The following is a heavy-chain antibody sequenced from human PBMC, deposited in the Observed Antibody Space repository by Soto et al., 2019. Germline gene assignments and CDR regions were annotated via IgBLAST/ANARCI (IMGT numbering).Heavy chain of an antibody. CDR2: INAGNGNT. CDR1: GYTFTSYA. CDR3: ARDPTYYYGSGLSPYYYGMDV. D-gene: IGHD3-10*01. J-gene: IGHJ6*02. V-gene: IGHV1-3*05. Sequence: QVQLVQSGAEEKKPGASVKVSCKASGYTFTSYAMHWVRQAPGQRLEWMGWINAGNGNTKYSQKFQGRVTITRDTSASTAYMALSSLRSEDTAVYYCARDPTYYYGSGLSPYYYGMDVWGQGATVTVSS.